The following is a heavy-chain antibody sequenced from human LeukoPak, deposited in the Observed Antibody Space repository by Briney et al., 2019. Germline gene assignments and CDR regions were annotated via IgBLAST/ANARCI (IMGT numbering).Heavy chain of an antibody. Sequence: PSETLSLTCTVSGGSISSGGYYWSWIRQHPGKGLEWIGYIYYSGSTYYNPSLKSRVTISVDTSKNQFSLKLSSVTAADTAVYYCATLLVVITNTEVDYWGQGTLVTVSS. V-gene: IGHV4-31*03. D-gene: IGHD3-22*01. CDR1: GGSISSGGYY. CDR3: ATLLVVITNTEVDY. J-gene: IGHJ4*02. CDR2: IYYSGST.